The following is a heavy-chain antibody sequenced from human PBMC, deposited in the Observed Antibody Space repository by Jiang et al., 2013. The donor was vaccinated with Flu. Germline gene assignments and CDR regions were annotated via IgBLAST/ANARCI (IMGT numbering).Heavy chain of an antibody. CDR1: NYTINGGYY. V-gene: IGHV4-38-2*02. J-gene: IGHJ4*02. CDR2: IYHSGIT. D-gene: IGHD3-22*01. CDR3: ARDKMMYYFDSSGPYYFDH. Sequence: KPSETLSLTCAVFNYTINGGYYWGWIRQPPGKGLEWIGSIYHSGITYYNPSLKSRVSMSVDTSKNQFSLKLSSVTAADTAVYYCARDKMMYYFDSSGPYYFDHWGLGTLVTVSS.